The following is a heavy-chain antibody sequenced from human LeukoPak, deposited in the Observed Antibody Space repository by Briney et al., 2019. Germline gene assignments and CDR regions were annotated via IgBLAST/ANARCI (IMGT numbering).Heavy chain of an antibody. CDR3: AKETTVADNYYYYYMDV. CDR1: GFTFRNYG. J-gene: IGHJ6*03. Sequence: GGSLRLSCAASGFTFRNYGMHWVRQAPGKGLEWVSGISWNSGSIGYADSVKGRFTISRDNAKNSLYLQMNSLRAEDTALYYCAKETTVADNYYYYYMDVWGKGTTVTVSS. V-gene: IGHV3-9*01. D-gene: IGHD6-19*01. CDR2: ISWNSGSI.